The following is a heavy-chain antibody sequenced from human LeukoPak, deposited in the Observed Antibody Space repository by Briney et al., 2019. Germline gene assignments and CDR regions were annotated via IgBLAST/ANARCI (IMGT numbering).Heavy chain of an antibody. J-gene: IGHJ4*02. CDR1: GGSFSGYY. Sequence: SETLSLTCAVYGGSFSGYYWSWIRQPPGKGLEWIGEINHSGSTNYNPSLKSRVTISVDTSKNQFSLKLSSVTAADTAVYYCARGRENSGSYYPGGHYWGQGTLVTVSS. CDR2: INHSGST. V-gene: IGHV4-34*01. D-gene: IGHD1-26*01. CDR3: ARGRENSGSYYPGGHY.